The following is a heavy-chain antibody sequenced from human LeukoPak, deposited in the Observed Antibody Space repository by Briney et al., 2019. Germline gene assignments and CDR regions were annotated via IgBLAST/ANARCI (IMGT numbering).Heavy chain of an antibody. Sequence: PGTSLRLSCAASGFTFSSYAMHWVRQAPGKGLAWVAVISYDGSNGYYADSVKGRFTISRDNTKNSLSLQLNRLRAEDTAVYYCVRDRGWFHFDLWGQGILVTVSS. J-gene: IGHJ4*02. CDR3: VRDRGWFHFDL. CDR1: GFTFSSYA. V-gene: IGHV3-30-3*01. CDR2: ISYDGSNG. D-gene: IGHD3-10*01.